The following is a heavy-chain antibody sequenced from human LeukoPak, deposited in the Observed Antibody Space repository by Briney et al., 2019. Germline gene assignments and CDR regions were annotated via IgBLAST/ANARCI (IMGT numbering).Heavy chain of an antibody. CDR2: VSYDGSEK. CDR3: ARDAYCSSTSCYLDV. V-gene: IGHV3-30*03. D-gene: IGHD2-2*01. CDR1: GFTFSSYG. Sequence: GGSLRLSCAASGFTFSSYGIHWVRQAPGKGLEWVAVVSYDGSEKYYADSVKGRLTISRDKSKNTVSLQMNSLRAEDTAVHYCARDAYCSSTSCYLDVWGKGTTVTVSS. J-gene: IGHJ6*03.